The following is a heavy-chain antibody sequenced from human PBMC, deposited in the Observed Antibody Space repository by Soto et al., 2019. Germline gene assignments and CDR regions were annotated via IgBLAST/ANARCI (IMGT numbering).Heavy chain of an antibody. CDR1: GGSISSGTYS. Sequence: QMQLQESGSGLVKPSQTLSLTCAVSGGSISSGTYSWSWIRQPPGKALEWIGYIYHSDSTFYNPSPASRVTISVDTSKNHFSLKLTSVTAADTALYYCAIGGDYYDSTDHCFDIWGPGTVVTVSS. V-gene: IGHV4-30-2*01. CDR3: AIGGDYYDSTDHCFDI. CDR2: IYHSDST. D-gene: IGHD3-22*01. J-gene: IGHJ3*02.